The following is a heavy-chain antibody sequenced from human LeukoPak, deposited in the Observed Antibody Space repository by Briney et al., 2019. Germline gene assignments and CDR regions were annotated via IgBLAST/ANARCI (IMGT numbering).Heavy chain of an antibody. CDR2: IYYSGST. Sequence: SETLSLTCTVSGGSISSYYWSWIRQPPGKGLEWIGYIYYSGSTNYNPSLKSRVTISVDTSKNQFSLKLSSVTAADTAVYCCARGPKGRYDYWGQGTLVTVSS. CDR3: ARGPKGRYDY. J-gene: IGHJ4*02. D-gene: IGHD1-26*01. V-gene: IGHV4-59*01. CDR1: GGSISSYY.